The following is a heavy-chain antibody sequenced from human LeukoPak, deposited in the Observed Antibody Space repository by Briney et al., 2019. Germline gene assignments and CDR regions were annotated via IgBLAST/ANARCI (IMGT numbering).Heavy chain of an antibody. Sequence: PSETLSLTCAVSGYSISSGYYWGWIRQPPGKGLEWIGSIYHSGSTYYNPSLKSRVTISVDTSKNQFSLKLSSVTAADTAAYYCARAVYSSGWYKDYWGQGTLVTVSS. V-gene: IGHV4-38-2*01. CDR3: ARAVYSSGWYKDY. CDR1: GYSISSGYY. D-gene: IGHD6-19*01. J-gene: IGHJ4*02. CDR2: IYHSGST.